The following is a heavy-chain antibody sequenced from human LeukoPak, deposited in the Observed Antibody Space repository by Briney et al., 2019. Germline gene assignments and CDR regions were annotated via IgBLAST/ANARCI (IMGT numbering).Heavy chain of an antibody. J-gene: IGHJ4*02. CDR2: IVVGSGNT. Sequence: SVKVSCKASGFTFTSSAMQWVRQARGQRLEWIGWIVVGSGNTNYAQKFQERVTITRDMSTSTAYMELSSLRSEDTAVYYCARESYYYGSGSYYPFDYWGQGTLVTVSS. V-gene: IGHV1-58*02. CDR3: ARESYYYGSGSYYPFDY. CDR1: GFTFTSSA. D-gene: IGHD3-10*01.